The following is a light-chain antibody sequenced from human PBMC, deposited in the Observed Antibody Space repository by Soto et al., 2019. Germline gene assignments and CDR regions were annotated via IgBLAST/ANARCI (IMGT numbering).Light chain of an antibody. CDR2: DAS. V-gene: IGKV1-33*01. Sequence: DIQMTQSPSSLSASVGDRVTITCQASQDISNYLNWYQQKPGKAPKLLIYDASNLETWVPSRFSGSGSGTDFTFTISSRQPEHIATYYSQQYDNLPLTFGGGTKVKIK. J-gene: IGKJ4*01. CDR1: QDISNY. CDR3: QQYDNLPLT.